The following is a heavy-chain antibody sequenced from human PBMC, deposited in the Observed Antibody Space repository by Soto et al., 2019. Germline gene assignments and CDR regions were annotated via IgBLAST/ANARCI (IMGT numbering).Heavy chain of an antibody. D-gene: IGHD3-16*01. CDR2: IKAYNGNT. Sequence: QVQLVQSGAEVKNPGASVKVSCKASGYSFTRYGIGWARQAPGQGLEWMGWIKAYNGNTNYAQNRQGRLTLTTDTSTTTAYMELRSLRSNDTAIYYCAMVDVYVTPSPQDVWGQGTTVTVSS. J-gene: IGHJ6*02. CDR3: AMVDVYVTPSPQDV. CDR1: GYSFTRYG. V-gene: IGHV1-18*01.